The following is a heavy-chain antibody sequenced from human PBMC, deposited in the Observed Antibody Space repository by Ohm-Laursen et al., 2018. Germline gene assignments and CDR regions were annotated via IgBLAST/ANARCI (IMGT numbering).Heavy chain of an antibody. CDR3: ARGGDYGGHFDY. J-gene: IGHJ4*02. D-gene: IGHD4-23*01. CDR2: ISAYNGNT. V-gene: IGHV1-18*01. Sequence: SVKVSCKSSGYTFPSYGVSWVRQAPGQGLEWMGWISAYNGNTNSAQNLQGRVTMTTDTSTSTAYMELRSLRSDDTAVYYCARGGDYGGHFDYWGQGTLVTVSS. CDR1: GYTFPSYG.